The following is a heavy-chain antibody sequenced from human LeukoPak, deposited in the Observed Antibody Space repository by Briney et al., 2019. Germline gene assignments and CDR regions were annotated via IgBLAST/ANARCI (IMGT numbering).Heavy chain of an antibody. Sequence: SETLSLTCAVYGGSFSGYYWSWIRQPPGKGLEWIGEINHSGSTNYNPSLKSRVTISVDTSKNQFSLKLSSVTAADTAVYYCARLSTVGYYYYYMDVWGKGTTVTVS. J-gene: IGHJ6*03. D-gene: IGHD4-23*01. V-gene: IGHV4-34*01. CDR1: GGSFSGYY. CDR2: INHSGST. CDR3: ARLSTVGYYYYYMDV.